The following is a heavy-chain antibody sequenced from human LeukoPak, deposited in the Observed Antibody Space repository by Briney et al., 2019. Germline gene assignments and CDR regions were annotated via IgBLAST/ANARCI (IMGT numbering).Heavy chain of an antibody. CDR2: ISGSSSYV. V-gene: IGHV3-21*01. CDR3: AKAYYDPSGYSYYFDY. CDR1: GFPFSAYS. D-gene: IGHD3-22*01. J-gene: IGHJ4*02. Sequence: GGSLRLSCAASGFPFSAYSMNWIRQAPGKGLEWVSSISGSSSYVYYADSVKGRFTFSRDNAKNSLYLHMNSLRAEDTAVYYCAKAYYDPSGYSYYFDYWGQGILVTVSS.